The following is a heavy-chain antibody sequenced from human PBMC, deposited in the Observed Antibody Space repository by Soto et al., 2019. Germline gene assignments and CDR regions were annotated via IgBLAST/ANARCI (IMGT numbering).Heavy chain of an antibody. CDR3: ARVHYGSNFLGIYCYYGFDV. Sequence: SETLSLTCTVTGDSISSRSYYWGWIRQPPGKGLEWIGSIYYSGSTYNNPSLRSRVSMSIDTSKDQFSLKLKSVTAADTALYYXARVHYGSNFLGIYCYYGFDVWCKGPTVTVCS. CDR2: IYYSGST. V-gene: IGHV4-39*01. D-gene: IGHD3-16*01. CDR1: GDSISSRSYY. J-gene: IGHJ6*04.